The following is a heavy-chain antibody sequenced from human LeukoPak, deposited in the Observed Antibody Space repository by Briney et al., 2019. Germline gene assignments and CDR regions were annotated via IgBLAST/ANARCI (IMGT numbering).Heavy chain of an antibody. CDR3: AKQLWDGDY. D-gene: IGHD3-10*01. CDR2: ISESGSGT. Sequence: GGSLRLSCAVSGLTFSRYAMSWVRQAPGKGLEWVSAISESGSGTYYADSVKGRFTISRDNSKDTVYLQMNSLRAEDTAVYHCAKQLWDGDYWGQGTLVTVSS. V-gene: IGHV3-23*01. J-gene: IGHJ4*02. CDR1: GLTFSRYA.